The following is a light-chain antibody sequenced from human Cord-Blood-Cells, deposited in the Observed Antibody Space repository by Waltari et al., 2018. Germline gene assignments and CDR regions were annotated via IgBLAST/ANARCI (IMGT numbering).Light chain of an antibody. Sequence: QSALTQPASVSGSPAQSIPISCTGTSSDGGGYNYVSWYQQHQSKAPKLMIYDVSKRPSGVSNRFSGSKSGNTASLTISGLQAEDEADYYCSSYTSSSTVFGGGTKLTVL. J-gene: IGLJ3*02. CDR3: SSYTSSSTV. CDR1: SSDGGGYNY. V-gene: IGLV2-14*01. CDR2: DVS.